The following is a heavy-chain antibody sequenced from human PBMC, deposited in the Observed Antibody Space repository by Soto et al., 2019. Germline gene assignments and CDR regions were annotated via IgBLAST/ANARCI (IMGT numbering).Heavy chain of an antibody. CDR3: TTTKGRLEPPTNDF. CDR2: IKSDAYGGAI. CDR1: GFTFSNAW. V-gene: IGHV3-15*01. Sequence: EVQLVESGGGLVKPGGSLRLSCAGSGFTFSNAWMSWVRRAPGKGLEWVGRIKSDAYGGAIDYAAPVKGRFTISRYDSXXXXXXXXNNLRAEDTAVYSCTTTKGRLEPPTNDFWGQGTPVIVSS. D-gene: IGHD2-8*01. J-gene: IGHJ4*02.